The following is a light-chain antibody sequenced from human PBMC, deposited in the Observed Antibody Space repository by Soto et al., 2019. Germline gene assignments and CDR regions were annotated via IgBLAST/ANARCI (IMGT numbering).Light chain of an antibody. CDR2: GNT. V-gene: IGLV1-40*01. J-gene: IGLJ3*02. Sequence: QSVLTQPPSVSGAPGQRVTISCTGSSSNIGTGYDVHWYQHLPGTAPKLLIYGNTNRPSGVPDRFSGSKSGTSVSLAITGLQAEDEADYYCQSYDSSLRGWVFGGGTKLTVL. CDR1: SSNIGTGYD. CDR3: QSYDSSLRGWV.